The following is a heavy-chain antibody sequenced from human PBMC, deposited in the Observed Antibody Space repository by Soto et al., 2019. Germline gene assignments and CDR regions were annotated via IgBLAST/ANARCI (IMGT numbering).Heavy chain of an antibody. V-gene: IGHV3-23*01. J-gene: IGHJ4*02. CDR1: GFTFSSYA. D-gene: IGHD4-17*01. CDR2: ISGSGGST. CDR3: AKDLAMFTVTTSFVY. Sequence: HPGGSLRLSCAASGFTFSSYAMSWVRQAPGKGLEWVSAISGSGGSTYYADSVKGRFTISRDNSKNTLYLQMNSLRAEDTAVYYCAKDLAMFTVTTSFVYWGQGTLVTVS.